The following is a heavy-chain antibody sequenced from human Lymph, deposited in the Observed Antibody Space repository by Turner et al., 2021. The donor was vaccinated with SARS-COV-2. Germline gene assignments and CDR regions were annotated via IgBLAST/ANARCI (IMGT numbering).Heavy chain of an antibody. D-gene: IGHD1-26*01. CDR2: IIPILGIA. CDR3: ARGRQDSYSGSYYSWFDP. Sequence: QVQLVQSGAEVKKPGSSVKVSCKASGGPFSSYSISWVRQAPGQGLEWMGRIIPILGIADYAQKFQGRVTITADKSTSTAYMELSSLRSEDTAVYYCARGRQDSYSGSYYSWFDPWGQGTLVTVSS. CDR1: GGPFSSYS. J-gene: IGHJ5*02. V-gene: IGHV1-69*04.